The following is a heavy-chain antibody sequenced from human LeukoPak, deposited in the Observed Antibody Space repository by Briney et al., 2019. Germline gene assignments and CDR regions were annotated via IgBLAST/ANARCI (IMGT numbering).Heavy chain of an antibody. CDR2: INPNSGGT. Sequence: ASVKVSCKASGYTFTGYYMHWVRQAPGQGLEWMGWINPNSGGTNYAQKFKGRVTMTRDTSISTAYMELSRLRSDDTAVYYCARDGGGYCSGGSCYSGWFDPWGQGTLVTVSS. J-gene: IGHJ5*02. CDR3: ARDGGGYCSGGSCYSGWFDP. D-gene: IGHD2-15*01. V-gene: IGHV1-2*02. CDR1: GYTFTGYY.